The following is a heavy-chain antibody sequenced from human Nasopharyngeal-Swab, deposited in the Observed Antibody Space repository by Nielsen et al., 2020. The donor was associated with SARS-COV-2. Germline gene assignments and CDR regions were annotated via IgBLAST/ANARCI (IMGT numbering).Heavy chain of an antibody. Sequence: AETLSLNCTVTGGSISSSTYYWTWIRQPPGKDLEWSGSVYYGGSTYYNPSLKSRVTISVDTSKNQFSLKLSSGTAADKAVFYCATLSSSWYEYYFDYWGQGTLVTVSS. CDR3: ATLSSSWYEYYFDY. CDR1: GGSISSSTYY. D-gene: IGHD6-13*01. CDR2: VYYGGST. J-gene: IGHJ4*02. V-gene: IGHV4-39*01.